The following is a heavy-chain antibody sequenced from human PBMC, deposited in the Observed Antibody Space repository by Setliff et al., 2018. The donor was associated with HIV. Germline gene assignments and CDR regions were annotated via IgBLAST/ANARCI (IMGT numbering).Heavy chain of an antibody. CDR2: ISYDGSNK. D-gene: IGHD6-19*01. Sequence: PGGSLRLSCVASGFRFSTYGMHWVRQAPGKGLEWVAVISYDGSNKYYADSVKGRFTISRDNSRNTLYLQMNSLRTEDTAVYYCVLGGLSSGWGVNWGQGTLVTVSS. CDR1: GFRFSTYG. V-gene: IGHV3-30*12. CDR3: VLGGLSSGWGVN. J-gene: IGHJ4*02.